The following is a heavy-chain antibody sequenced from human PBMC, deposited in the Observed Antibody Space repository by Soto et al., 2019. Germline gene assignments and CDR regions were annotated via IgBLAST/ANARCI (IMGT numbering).Heavy chain of an antibody. CDR2: IYHSGTA. CDR1: GGSISSGGYY. D-gene: IGHD1-1*01. V-gene: IGHV4-31*03. J-gene: IGHJ4*02. Sequence: QVQLQEAGPGLVKPSQTLSLTCTVSGGSISSGGYYWSWIRQHPGKGLEWIGYIYHSGTAHYNPSLKSRVSMSVDTSKNQFSLKLSSVTAADTAVYYCARKFLFPVGVTGTDWGPGTLVTVSS. CDR3: ARKFLFPVGVTGTD.